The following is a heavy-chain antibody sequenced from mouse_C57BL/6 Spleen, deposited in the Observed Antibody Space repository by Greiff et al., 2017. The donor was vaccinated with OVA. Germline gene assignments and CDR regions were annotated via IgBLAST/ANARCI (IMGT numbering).Heavy chain of an antibody. D-gene: IGHD1-1*01. J-gene: IGHJ1*03. CDR2: ISYDGSN. Sequence: DVKLQESGPGLVKPSQSLSLTCSVTGYSITSGYYWNWIRQFPGNKLEWMGYISYDGSNNYNPSLKNRISITRDTSKNQFFLKLNSVTTEDTATYYCARGRYYGSSYDWYFDVWGTGTTVTVSS. CDR3: ARGRYYGSSYDWYFDV. V-gene: IGHV3-6*01. CDR1: GYSITSGYY.